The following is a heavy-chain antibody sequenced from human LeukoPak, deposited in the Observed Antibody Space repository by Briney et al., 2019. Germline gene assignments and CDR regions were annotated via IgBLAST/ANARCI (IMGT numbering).Heavy chain of an antibody. D-gene: IGHD2-8*01. CDR3: ARGGVMVAGMPYYYYGMDV. V-gene: IGHV4-31*02. J-gene: IGHJ6*02. CDR2: IYYSGST. CDR1: GDSISRGGYY. Sequence: SETLSLTCSVFGDSISRGGYYWSWIRQHPGKGLEWIGYIYYSGSTSYNPSLKSRLTISVDMFQNQFSLKVRSVTAADTAVYYCARGGVMVAGMPYYYYGMDVWGQGTTVTVSS.